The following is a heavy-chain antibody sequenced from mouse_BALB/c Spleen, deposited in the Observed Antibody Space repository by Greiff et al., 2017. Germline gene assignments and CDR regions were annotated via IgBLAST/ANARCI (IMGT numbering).Heavy chain of an antibody. V-gene: IGHV1S56*01. Sequence: QVQLKQSGPELVKPGASVRISCKASGYTFTSYYIHWVKQRPGQGLEWIGWIYPGNVNTKYNEKFKGKATLTADKSSSTAYMQLSSLTSEDSAVYFCARGEEGDYWGQGTTLTVSS. J-gene: IGHJ2*01. CDR2: IYPGNVNT. CDR3: ARGEEGDY. CDR1: GYTFTSYY.